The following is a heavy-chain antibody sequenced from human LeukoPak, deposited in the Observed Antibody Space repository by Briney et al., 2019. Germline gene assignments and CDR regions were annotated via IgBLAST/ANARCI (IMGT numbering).Heavy chain of an antibody. V-gene: IGHV1-46*01. CDR1: GYTFTSYY. J-gene: IGHJ1*01. CDR2: INPSGGST. Sequence: ASVTVSCKASGYTFTSYYMHWVRQAPGQGLEWMGIINPSGGSTSYAQRFQGRVTMTRDTSTSTVYMELSSLTSEDTAVYYCAREQSDITVVAQAYFQYWGQGTLVTVSS. D-gene: IGHD6-19*01. CDR3: AREQSDITVVAQAYFQY.